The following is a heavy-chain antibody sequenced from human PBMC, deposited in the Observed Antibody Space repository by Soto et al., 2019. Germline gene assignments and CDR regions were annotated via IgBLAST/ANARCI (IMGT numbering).Heavy chain of an antibody. Sequence: PGGSLRLSCAASGLTFTIYSMNWVRQATGKGLEWVSFIHSSSSTIYYADSVKGRFTISRDNAKNSLYLQMNSLRDEDTAVYYCARDRGYTYGFDFWGKGALVTVSS. CDR1: GLTFTIYS. CDR2: IHSSSSTI. CDR3: ARDRGYTYGFDF. J-gene: IGHJ4*02. V-gene: IGHV3-48*02. D-gene: IGHD5-18*01.